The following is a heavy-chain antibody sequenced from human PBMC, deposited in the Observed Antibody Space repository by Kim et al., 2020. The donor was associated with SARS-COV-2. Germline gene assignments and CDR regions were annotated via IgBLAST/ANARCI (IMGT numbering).Heavy chain of an antibody. CDR1: GFTFSSYA. D-gene: IGHD3-10*01. J-gene: IGHJ4*02. CDR3: AKEGRPGDGSGSYSPFDW. CDR2: ISGSGTAT. Sequence: GGSLRLSCAASGFTFSSYAMSWVRQAPGKGLEWVSTISGSGTATYYTDSVKGRFTISRDTSKTTLYLQMTGLTAEDTAIYYCAKEGRPGDGSGSYSPFDWWGQGSLVTVSS. V-gene: IGHV3-23*01.